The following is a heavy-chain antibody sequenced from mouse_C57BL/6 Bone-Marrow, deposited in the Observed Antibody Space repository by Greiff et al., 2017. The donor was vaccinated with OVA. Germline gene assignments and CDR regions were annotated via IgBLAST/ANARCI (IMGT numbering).Heavy chain of an antibody. J-gene: IGHJ4*01. Sequence: VQLQQPGAELVMPGASVKLSCKASGYTFNSYWMHWVKQRPGQGLEWIGEIDPSDSYTNYNQKFKGKSTLTVDKSSSTAYMQLSTLTSAASSVYSCARGGAGAMDYWGQGTSVTVSS. D-gene: IGHD1-1*02. CDR1: GYTFNSYW. V-gene: IGHV1-69*01. CDR2: IDPSDSYT. CDR3: ARGGAGAMDY.